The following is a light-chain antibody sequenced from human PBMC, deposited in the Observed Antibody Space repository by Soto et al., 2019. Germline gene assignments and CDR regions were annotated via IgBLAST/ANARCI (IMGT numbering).Light chain of an antibody. CDR2: AAI. V-gene: IGKV3-15*01. J-gene: IGKJ4*01. CDR3: QQYNNWPPVT. CDR1: QSVSSN. Sequence: EIVMTQSPATLSVSPGERATLSCRASQSVSSNLAWYQQKPGQAPRLLIYAAITRATDVPARFSGSGSGTEFTLTINSLQSEDFAVFYCQQYNNWPPVTFGGGTRVDIK.